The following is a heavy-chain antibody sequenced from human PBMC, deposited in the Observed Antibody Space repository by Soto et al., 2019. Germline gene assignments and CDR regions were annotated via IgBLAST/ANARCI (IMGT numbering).Heavy chain of an antibody. J-gene: IGHJ6*02. V-gene: IGHV4-61*01. Sequence: PSETLSLTCTVSDDSVSSGRYYWSWIRQPPGKGLEWIGYIYYSGSTNYNPSLKSRVTISVDTSKNQFSLKLSSVTAADTAVYYCARAPEGVDTAMVDYYYGMDVWGQGTTVTVSS. D-gene: IGHD5-18*01. CDR1: DDSVSSGRYY. CDR3: ARAPEGVDTAMVDYYYGMDV. CDR2: IYYSGST.